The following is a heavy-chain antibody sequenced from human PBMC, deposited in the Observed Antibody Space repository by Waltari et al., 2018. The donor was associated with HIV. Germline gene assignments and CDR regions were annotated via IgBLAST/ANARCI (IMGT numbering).Heavy chain of an antibody. CDR2: IYNSEST. V-gene: IGHV4-4*07. J-gene: IGHJ4*02. CDR3: AREKKYSGCPALDF. Sequence: QVQLQESGPGLVKPSETLSLTCTVSGGSISSYYWSWIRQPAGKGLEWIGRIYNSESTNYNPSLRSRVTMSIDTSKNLLSLKLSSVTAADTAVYYCAREKKYSGCPALDFWGQGTLVTVSS. D-gene: IGHD5-12*01. CDR1: GGSISSYY.